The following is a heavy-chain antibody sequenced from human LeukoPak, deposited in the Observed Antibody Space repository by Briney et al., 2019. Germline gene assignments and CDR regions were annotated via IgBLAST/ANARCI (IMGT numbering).Heavy chain of an antibody. CDR2: ISGSGGST. CDR1: GFTFSSYA. J-gene: IGHJ4*02. CDR3: AKAPCSSTNCYYFDY. Sequence: PGGSLRLSCAASGFTFSSYAMSWVRQAPGKGLEWVSAISGSGGSTYYADSVKGRFTISRGNSKNTLYLQMNSLRAEDTAVYYCAKAPCSSTNCYYFDYWGQGTLVTVSS. V-gene: IGHV3-23*01. D-gene: IGHD2-2*01.